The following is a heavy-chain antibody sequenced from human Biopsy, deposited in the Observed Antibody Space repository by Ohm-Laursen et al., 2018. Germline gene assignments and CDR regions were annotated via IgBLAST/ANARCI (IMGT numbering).Heavy chain of an antibody. V-gene: IGHV4-34*01. CDR1: GGSFSGYY. CDR3: ARGTNYYGSGRNRHWFDP. J-gene: IGHJ5*02. D-gene: IGHD3-10*01. CDR2: INDSGRT. Sequence: SETLSLTCGVYGGSFSGYYCSWIRQPPGKGLEWIGEINDSGRTNYNPSLRSQVTFSVDKSKNQFSLKLSSVTAADTAVYYCARGTNYYGSGRNRHWFDPWGQGTQVTVSS.